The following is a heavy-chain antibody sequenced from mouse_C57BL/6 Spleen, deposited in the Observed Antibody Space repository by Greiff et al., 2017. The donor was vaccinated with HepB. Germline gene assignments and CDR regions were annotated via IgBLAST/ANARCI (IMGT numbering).Heavy chain of an antibody. CDR1: GYTFTTYP. Sequence: VQRVESGAELVKPGASVKMSCKASGYTFTTYPIEWMKQNHGKSLEWIGNFHPYNDDTKYNEKFKGKATLTVEKSYSTVYLELSRLTSDDSAVYYCARRSSYGYDGWFAYWGQGTLVTVSA. CDR2: FHPYNDDT. D-gene: IGHD2-2*01. V-gene: IGHV1-47*01. J-gene: IGHJ3*01. CDR3: ARRSSYGYDGWFAY.